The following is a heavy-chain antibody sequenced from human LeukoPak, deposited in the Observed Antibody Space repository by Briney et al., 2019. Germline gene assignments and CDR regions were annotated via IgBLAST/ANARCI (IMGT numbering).Heavy chain of an antibody. Sequence: GGSLRLSCAASGITFSSYAMSWVRQAPGKGLEWVSAISGSGGSTYYTDSVKGRFTISRDNSKNTLYLQMNSLRAEDTAVYYCAAESSGSREPYYFDYWGQGTLVTVSS. CDR3: AAESSGSREPYYFDY. D-gene: IGHD1-26*01. V-gene: IGHV3-23*01. J-gene: IGHJ4*02. CDR1: GITFSSYA. CDR2: ISGSGGST.